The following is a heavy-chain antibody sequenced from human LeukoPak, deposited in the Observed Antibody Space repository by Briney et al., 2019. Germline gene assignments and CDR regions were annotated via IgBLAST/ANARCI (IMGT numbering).Heavy chain of an antibody. CDR2: INHSGST. J-gene: IGHJ4*02. D-gene: IGHD3-16*02. Sequence: PSETLSLTCAVYGGSFSGYYWSWIPQPPGKGLEWIGEINHSGSTNYNPSLKSRVTISVDTSKNQFSLKLSSVTAADTAVYYCARSYRSRFDYWGQGTLVTVSS. CDR1: GGSFSGYY. CDR3: ARSYRSRFDY. V-gene: IGHV4-34*01.